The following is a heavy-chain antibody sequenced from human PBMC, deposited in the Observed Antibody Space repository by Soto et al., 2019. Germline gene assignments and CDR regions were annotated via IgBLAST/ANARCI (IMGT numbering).Heavy chain of an antibody. V-gene: IGHV1-18*04. CDR3: ARERAPGIAAAGTVWFDP. J-gene: IGHJ5*02. D-gene: IGHD6-13*01. CDR1: GYTFTSYG. CDR2: ISAYNGNT. Sequence: QVQLVQSGAEVKKPGASVKVSCKASGYTFTSYGISWVRQAPGQGLEWMGWISAYNGNTNYAQKLQGRVTMTTDTSTSTAYMELRSMRSDDTAVYYCARERAPGIAAAGTVWFDPWGQGTLVTVSS.